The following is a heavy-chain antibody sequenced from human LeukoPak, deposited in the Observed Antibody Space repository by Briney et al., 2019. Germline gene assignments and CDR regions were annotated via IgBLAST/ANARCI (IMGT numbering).Heavy chain of an antibody. Sequence: GGSLRLSCAASGFTFSNYWMHWVRQTPGEGLVCVSLIKGDGSSTTYADSVKGRFTISRDNAKNTVYLQMNSLRAEDTAVYYCARGNYHAMDVWGQGTTVTVSS. CDR2: IKGDGSST. J-gene: IGHJ6*02. V-gene: IGHV3-74*01. CDR1: GFTFSNYW. CDR3: ARGNYHAMDV.